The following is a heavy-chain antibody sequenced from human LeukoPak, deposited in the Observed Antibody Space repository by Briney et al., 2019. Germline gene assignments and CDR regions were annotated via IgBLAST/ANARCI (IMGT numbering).Heavy chain of an antibody. CDR2: IWYDGSNK. J-gene: IGHJ6*03. CDR1: GFTFSNYW. D-gene: IGHD3-16*01. CDR3: AKDWARARDYYHYMDV. V-gene: IGHV3-33*06. Sequence: GGSLRLSCAASGFTFSNYWMSWVRQAPGKGLEWVAVIWYDGSNKYYADSVKGRFTISRDNSKNTLYLQMNSLRAEDTAVYYCAKDWARARDYYHYMDVWGKGTTVTVSS.